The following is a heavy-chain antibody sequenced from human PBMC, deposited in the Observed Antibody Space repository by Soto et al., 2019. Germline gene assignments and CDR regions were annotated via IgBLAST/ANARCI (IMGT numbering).Heavy chain of an antibody. Sequence: PSQTLALTCAISGDSVSINSAAWNWIMQSPSRGLEWLGRTYYRSKWYNDYAVSVKSRITINPDTSKNQFSLQLNSVTPEDTAVYYYARTDVTMIVVAGDAFDIWGQGTMVTVS. J-gene: IGHJ3*02. V-gene: IGHV6-1*01. D-gene: IGHD3-22*01. CDR1: GDSVSINSAA. CDR2: TYYRSKWYN. CDR3: ARTDVTMIVVAGDAFDI.